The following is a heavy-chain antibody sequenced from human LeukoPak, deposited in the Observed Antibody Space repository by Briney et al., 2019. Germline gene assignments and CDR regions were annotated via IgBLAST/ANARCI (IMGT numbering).Heavy chain of an antibody. J-gene: IGHJ4*02. CDR2: VDPEDGET. CDR1: GYTLTELS. CDR3: ATLGYCTNGVCYSIDY. V-gene: IGHV1-24*01. Sequence: ASVKVSCKVSGYTLTELSMHWVQQAPGKGLEWMGLVDPEDGETIYAEKFQGRVTITADTSTDTAYMELSSLRSEGTAVYYCATLGYCTNGVCYSIDYWGQGTLVTVSS. D-gene: IGHD2-8*01.